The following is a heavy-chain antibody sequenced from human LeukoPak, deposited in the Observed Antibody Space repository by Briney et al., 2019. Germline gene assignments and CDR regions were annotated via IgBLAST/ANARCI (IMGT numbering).Heavy chain of an antibody. CDR1: GGSISSYY. Sequence: PSETLSLTCTVSGGSISSYYWSRIRQPPGKGLEWIGYIYYSGSTNYNPSLKSRVTISVDTSKNQFSLKLSSVTAADTAVYYCAGRDYYDSSGYYDAFDIWGQGTMVTVSS. J-gene: IGHJ3*02. CDR3: AGRDYYDSSGYYDAFDI. V-gene: IGHV4-59*01. CDR2: IYYSGST. D-gene: IGHD3-22*01.